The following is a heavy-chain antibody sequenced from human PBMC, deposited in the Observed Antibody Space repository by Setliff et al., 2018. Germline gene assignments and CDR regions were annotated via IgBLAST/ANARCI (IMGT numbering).Heavy chain of an antibody. Sequence: PGGSLRLSCAASGFSFSDYSMNWVRQAPVKGLEWVANINQYGSEKYYVDSVKGRFTISRDNAKKSLDLQMNSLRVDDTAVYYCARPGRSNYWDSFDYWGQGILVTVSS. CDR1: GFSFSDYS. V-gene: IGHV3-7*01. CDR3: ARPGRSNYWDSFDY. J-gene: IGHJ4*02. D-gene: IGHD3-10*01. CDR2: INQYGSEK.